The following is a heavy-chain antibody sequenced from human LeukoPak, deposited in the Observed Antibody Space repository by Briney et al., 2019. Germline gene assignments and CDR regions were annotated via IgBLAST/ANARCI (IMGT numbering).Heavy chain of an antibody. CDR1: GFTFSSYA. V-gene: IGHV3-23*01. J-gene: IGHJ4*02. Sequence: GGSLRLSCAASGFTFSSYAMNWVRQAPGKGLEWVSAISGSGGSTYYADSVKGRFTISRDNSKNTLYLQMNSLRAEDTAVYYCANSRGAVAGAPDYWGQGTLVTVSS. CDR3: ANSRGAVAGAPDY. CDR2: ISGSGGST. D-gene: IGHD6-19*01.